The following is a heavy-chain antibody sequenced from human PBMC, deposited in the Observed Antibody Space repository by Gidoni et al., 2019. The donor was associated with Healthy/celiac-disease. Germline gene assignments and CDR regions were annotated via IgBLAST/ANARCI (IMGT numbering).Heavy chain of an antibody. CDR1: GYSFTSYW. CDR3: ARRGGYNGNFPDAFDI. Sequence: EVQLVQSGAVVNKPGESLRISCKGSGYSFTSYWISWVPQMPGKGREWMGRIDPSDSYNNYSTSFQGHVTISADKSIGTAYLQWSSLKASDTDMYYCARRGGYNGNFPDAFDIWGQGTMVTVSS. V-gene: IGHV5-10-1*03. D-gene: IGHD1-7*01. J-gene: IGHJ3*02. CDR2: IDPSDSYN.